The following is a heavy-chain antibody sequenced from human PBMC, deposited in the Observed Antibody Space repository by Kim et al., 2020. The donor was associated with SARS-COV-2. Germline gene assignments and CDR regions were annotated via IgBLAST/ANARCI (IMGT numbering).Heavy chain of an antibody. CDR3: GASDYARLDV. Sequence: SETLSLTCAVSGGSISNSNWWSWVRQPPGKGLEWIGEIYHSGSTNYNPSLKSRVTISLDKSKNQFSLKLTSVTAADTAVYYCGASDYARLDVWGQGTTVTVPS. CDR1: GGSISNSNW. CDR2: IYHSGST. V-gene: IGHV4-4*02. D-gene: IGHD3-16*01. J-gene: IGHJ6*02.